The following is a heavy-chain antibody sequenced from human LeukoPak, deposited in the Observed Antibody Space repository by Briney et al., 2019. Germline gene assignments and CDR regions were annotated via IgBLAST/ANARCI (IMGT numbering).Heavy chain of an antibody. CDR3: ARDAFKVDAFDI. CDR2: IYSGGST. V-gene: IGHV3-66*01. D-gene: IGHD2/OR15-2a*01. J-gene: IGHJ3*02. CDR1: GFTVSSNY. Sequence: GGSLRLSCAASGFTVSSNYMSWVRQAPGKGLEWVSVIYSGGSTYYADSVKGRSTTSRDNSKNTLYLQMNSLRAEDTAVYYCARDAFKVDAFDIWGQGTMVTVSS.